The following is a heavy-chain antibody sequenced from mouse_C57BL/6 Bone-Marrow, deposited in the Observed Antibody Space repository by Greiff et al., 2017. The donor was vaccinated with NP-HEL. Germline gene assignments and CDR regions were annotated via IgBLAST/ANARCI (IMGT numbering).Heavy chain of an antibody. J-gene: IGHJ1*03. CDR3: ARRTTVVAPGFDV. CDR2: INPGSGGT. D-gene: IGHD1-1*01. CDR1: GYAFTNYL. V-gene: IGHV1-54*01. Sequence: QVQLKQSGAELVRPGTSVKVSCKASGYAFTNYLIEWVKQRPGQGLEWIGVINPGSGGTNYNEKFKGKATLTADKSSSTAYMQLSSLTSEDSAVYFCARRTTVVAPGFDVWGTGTTVTVSS.